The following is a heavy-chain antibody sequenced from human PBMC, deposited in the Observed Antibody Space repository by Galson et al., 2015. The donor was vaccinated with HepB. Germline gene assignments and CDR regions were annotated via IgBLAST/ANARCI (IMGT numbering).Heavy chain of an antibody. CDR2: IRSKAYGGTT. J-gene: IGHJ4*02. Sequence: SLRLSCAASGFTFGDYAMSWFRQAPGKGLEWVGFIRSKAYGGTTEYAASVKGRFTISRDDSKSIAYLQMNSLKTEDTAVYYCTRTFGLVGNYFDYWGQGTLVTVSS. V-gene: IGHV3-49*03. CDR3: TRTFGLVGNYFDY. D-gene: IGHD6-19*01. CDR1: GFTFGDYA.